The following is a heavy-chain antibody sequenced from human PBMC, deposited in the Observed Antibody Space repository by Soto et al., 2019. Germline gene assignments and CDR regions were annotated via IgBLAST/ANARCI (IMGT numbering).Heavy chain of an antibody. D-gene: IGHD3-10*01. V-gene: IGHV1-8*01. CDR3: ARGKVTMVRAQRAFDI. Sequence: XSVKGSCKASGYTFTSYDSNWVRQATGQGLEWMGWMNPNSGNTGYAQKFQGRVTMTRNTSISTAYMELSSLRSEDTAVYYCARGKVTMVRAQRAFDIWGQGKMVTVSS. J-gene: IGHJ3*02. CDR1: GYTFTSYD. CDR2: MNPNSGNT.